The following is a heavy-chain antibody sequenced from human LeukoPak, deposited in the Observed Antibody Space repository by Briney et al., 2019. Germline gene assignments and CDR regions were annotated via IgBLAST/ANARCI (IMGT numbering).Heavy chain of an antibody. CDR1: GGSFSGYY. Sequence: PSETLSLTCAVYGGSFSGYYWSWIRQPPGKGLGWIGEINHSGSTNYNPSLKSRVTISVDTSKNQFSLKLSSVTAADTAVYYCAGLAGGYSYAWGQGTLVTVSS. CDR3: AGLAGGYSYA. CDR2: INHSGST. D-gene: IGHD5-18*01. V-gene: IGHV4-34*01. J-gene: IGHJ5*02.